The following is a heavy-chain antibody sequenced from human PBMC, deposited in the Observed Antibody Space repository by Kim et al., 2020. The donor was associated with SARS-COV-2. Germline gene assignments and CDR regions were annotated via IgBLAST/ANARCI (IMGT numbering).Heavy chain of an antibody. CDR1: GFTFSTYW. Sequence: GGSLRLSCAASGFTFSTYWMSWVRQAPGKGLEWVANIKQDGSEKYYLDSVKGRFTISRDNAKNSLYLQMNSLRADDTAVYYCAGIGVAILLWFGEIHFDYWGQGTLVTVSS. D-gene: IGHD3-10*01. J-gene: IGHJ4*02. V-gene: IGHV3-7*03. CDR3: AGIGVAILLWFGEIHFDY. CDR2: IKQDGSEK.